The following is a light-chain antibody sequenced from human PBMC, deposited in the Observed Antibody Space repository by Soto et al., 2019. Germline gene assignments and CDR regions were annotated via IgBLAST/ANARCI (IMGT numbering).Light chain of an antibody. Sequence: IVLTQSPGALSLSPGERATLSCRASQSVSNNYLAWYQQKPGQAPRLLIYGASNRATGIPDRFSGSGSGTDFTLTISRLEPEDFAVYYCQQYHNWPITFGQGTRLEIK. V-gene: IGKV3-20*01. CDR1: QSVSNNY. CDR2: GAS. CDR3: QQYHNWPIT. J-gene: IGKJ5*01.